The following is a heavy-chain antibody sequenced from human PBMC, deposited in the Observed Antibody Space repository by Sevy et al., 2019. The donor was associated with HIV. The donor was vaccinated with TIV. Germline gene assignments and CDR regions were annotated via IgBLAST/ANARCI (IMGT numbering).Heavy chain of an antibody. CDR1: GFTFSSYA. D-gene: IGHD3-16*01. V-gene: IGHV3-23*01. Sequence: GGSLRLSCAASGFTFSSYAMSWVRQAPGKGLEWVSAISGSGGSTYYVDSVKGRFTISRDNSKNTLYLQMNSLRAEDTAVYYCANPLIYDYIWGIYWGFVYWGQGTLVTVSS. CDR3: ANPLIYDYIWGIYWGFVY. J-gene: IGHJ4*02. CDR2: ISGSGGST.